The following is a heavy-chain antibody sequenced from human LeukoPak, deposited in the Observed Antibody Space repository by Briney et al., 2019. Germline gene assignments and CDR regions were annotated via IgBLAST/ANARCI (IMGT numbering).Heavy chain of an antibody. Sequence: SGGSLRLSCAVSGFTFANAWMSWVRQAPGKGLEWVGRIKRKSDGGTIDYAAPVKGRFIISRDESKNTLYLQVNGLKTEDTAVYYCTTGIGTMDHWGQGTLVTVSS. D-gene: IGHD3-10*01. CDR1: GFTFANAW. CDR3: TTGIGTMDH. V-gene: IGHV3-15*01. CDR2: IKRKSDGGTI. J-gene: IGHJ4*02.